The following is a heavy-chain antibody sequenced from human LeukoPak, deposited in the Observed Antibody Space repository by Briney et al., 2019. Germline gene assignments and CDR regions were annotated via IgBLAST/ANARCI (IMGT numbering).Heavy chain of an antibody. J-gene: IGHJ4*02. Sequence: PSETLSLTCAVYGGSFSGYYWSWIRQPPGEGLEWIGEINHSGSTNYNPSLKSRVTISVDTSKNQFSLKLSSVTAADTAVYYCARGRYSYGYWRGLEGDYWGQGTLVTVSS. V-gene: IGHV4-34*01. CDR1: GGSFSGYY. D-gene: IGHD5-18*01. CDR3: ARGRYSYGYWRGLEGDY. CDR2: INHSGST.